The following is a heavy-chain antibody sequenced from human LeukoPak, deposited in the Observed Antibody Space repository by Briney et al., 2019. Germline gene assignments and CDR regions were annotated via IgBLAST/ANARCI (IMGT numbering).Heavy chain of an antibody. J-gene: IGHJ4*02. V-gene: IGHV3-43*01. CDR1: GFTFDDYT. Sequence: GGSLRLSCAASGFTFDDYTMHWVRQAPGKGLEWVSLISWDGGSTYYADSVKGRFTISRDNSKNSPYLQMNSLRTEDTALYYCAKPYYYDSSGYLTNWGQGTLVTVSS. CDR2: ISWDGGST. CDR3: AKPYYYDSSGYLTN. D-gene: IGHD3-22*01.